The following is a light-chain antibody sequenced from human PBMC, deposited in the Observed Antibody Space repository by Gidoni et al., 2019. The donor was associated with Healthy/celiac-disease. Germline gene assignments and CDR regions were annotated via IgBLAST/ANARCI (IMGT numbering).Light chain of an antibody. CDR2: ATS. Sequence: QAVVPQQTSLTVSPGGPVTLTGGSSTGAVPSDHSPYWFQQKPGHAPRTLIYATSNTHSWTPARFSGSLLGGKAALPLSGAQPGDEAEYYCLLSYSGARGVFGGGTKLTVL. J-gene: IGLJ3*02. CDR3: LLSYSGARGV. CDR1: TGAVPSDHS. V-gene: IGLV7-46*01.